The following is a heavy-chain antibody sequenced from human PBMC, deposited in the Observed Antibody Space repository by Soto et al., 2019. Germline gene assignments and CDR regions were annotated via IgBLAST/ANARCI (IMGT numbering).Heavy chain of an antibody. Sequence: EVQLVESGGGIVQPGGSLRLSCVGSAFTFSAYWMHWVRLVPGKGLVWVSRINDDGTYTSYADSVKGRFTISRDNANNTLNGKISSLRAADTPVYYGASVDRCSSTSCYSVFAYWRQGTLVSVSS. CDR3: ASVDRCSSTSCYSVFAY. CDR1: AFTFSAYW. D-gene: IGHD2-2*01. CDR2: INDDGTYT. V-gene: IGHV3-74*01. J-gene: IGHJ4*02.